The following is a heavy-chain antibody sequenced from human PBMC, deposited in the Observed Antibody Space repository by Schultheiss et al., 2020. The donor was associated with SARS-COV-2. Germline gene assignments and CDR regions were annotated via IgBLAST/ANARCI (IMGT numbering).Heavy chain of an antibody. CDR3: ARAAVQGNNYHYYAMDV. Sequence: GESLKISCAASGFTFSSYAMHWVRQAPGKGLEWVAVAPYDANEYYADSVKGRFTVSRDLSKNTLYLQMNSLRAEDTALYYCARAAVQGNNYHYYAMDVWGQGTTVTVSS. J-gene: IGHJ6*02. CDR2: APYDANE. D-gene: IGHD3-10*01. V-gene: IGHV3-30-3*01. CDR1: GFTFSSYA.